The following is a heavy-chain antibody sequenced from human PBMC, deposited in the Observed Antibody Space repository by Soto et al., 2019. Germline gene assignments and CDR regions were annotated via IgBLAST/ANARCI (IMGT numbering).Heavy chain of an antibody. Sequence: ASVKVSCKASGYTFSNYGVSWVLQAPGQGLEWMGWISAYNGNTYYAQKLQGRVTMTTDTSTSTAYMELRSPRSDDTAVYYCARGLRYFDPFDYWGPGTLVTDSS. D-gene: IGHD3-9*01. J-gene: IGHJ4*02. CDR2: ISAYNGNT. V-gene: IGHV1-18*01. CDR3: ARGLRYFDPFDY. CDR1: GYTFSNYG.